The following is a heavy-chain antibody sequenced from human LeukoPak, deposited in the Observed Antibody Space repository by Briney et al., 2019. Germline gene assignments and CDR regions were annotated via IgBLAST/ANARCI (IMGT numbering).Heavy chain of an antibody. CDR3: SSRGGKLRDWFAP. D-gene: IGHD2-15*01. V-gene: IGHV3-30*04. Sequence: GGSLRLSCAASGFTFSSYAMHWVRQAPGKGLEWVAVISYDGSNKYYADSVKGRFTISRDNSKNTLYLQMNSLRAEAAAVYYCSSRGGKLRDWFAPWCQGTLVTVSS. CDR1: GFTFSSYA. J-gene: IGHJ5*02. CDR2: ISYDGSNK.